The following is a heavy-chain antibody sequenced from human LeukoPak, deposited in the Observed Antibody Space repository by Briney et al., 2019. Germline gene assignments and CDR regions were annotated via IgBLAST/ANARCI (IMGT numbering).Heavy chain of an antibody. CDR1: GYTFTGYY. CDR3: ARGGYGDYEYYFDY. CDR2: INPNSGGT. Sequence: GASVTVSCKASGYTFTGYYMHWVRQAPGQGLKWMGWINPNSGGTNYAQKFQGRVTITRDTSISTAYMELSRLRSDDTAVYYCARGGYGDYEYYFDYWGQGTLVTVSA. V-gene: IGHV1-2*02. D-gene: IGHD4-17*01. J-gene: IGHJ4*02.